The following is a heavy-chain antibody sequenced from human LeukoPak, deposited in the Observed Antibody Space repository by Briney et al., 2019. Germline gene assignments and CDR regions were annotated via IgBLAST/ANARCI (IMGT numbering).Heavy chain of an antibody. D-gene: IGHD5-12*01. V-gene: IGHV3-30*02. Sequence: GGSLRLSCEASGFTFSDPYMSWVRLAPGKGLEWVTFIRYDGSNTYAESVKGRFTISRDNSKNTVYLQMNSLAIEDTAIYYCAKNRWGSVATPDSWGQGTVVTVSS. J-gene: IGHJ4*02. CDR1: GFTFSDPY. CDR3: AKNRWGSVATPDS. CDR2: IRYDGSNT.